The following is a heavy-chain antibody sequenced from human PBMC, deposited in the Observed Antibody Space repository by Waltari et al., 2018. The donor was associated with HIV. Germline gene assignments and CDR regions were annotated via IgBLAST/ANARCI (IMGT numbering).Heavy chain of an antibody. Sequence: EVKLVQSGGGLGQPGGSLRLPCAASGVTFRSHAMSWVRRAPGKGRKWVSIISGSGSQTYYAEAAKGRFAISRDNSEDTLILQMTRLRVEDTALYFCAKDFDTSGLPYVVIDSWGQGTLVTVSS. D-gene: IGHD3-22*01. CDR1: GVTFRSHA. CDR2: ISGSGSQT. J-gene: IGHJ4*02. CDR3: AKDFDTSGLPYVVIDS. V-gene: IGHV3-23*04.